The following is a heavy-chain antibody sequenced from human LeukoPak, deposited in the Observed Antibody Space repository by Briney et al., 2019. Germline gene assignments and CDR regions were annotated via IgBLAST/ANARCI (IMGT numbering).Heavy chain of an antibody. D-gene: IGHD1-26*01. V-gene: IGHV3-15*01. CDR2: IKSKTDGGTT. J-gene: IGHJ4*02. CDR3: TTDQGLGVGVGVSFSFGY. CDR1: GFTFSNAW. Sequence: RGSLRLSCAASGFTFSNAWMSWVRQAPGKGLEWVGRIKSKTDGGTTDYAAPLKGRFTISRDDSKTTLYLQMNSLKTEDTAVYYCTTDQGLGVGVGVSFSFGYWGQGTLVTVSS.